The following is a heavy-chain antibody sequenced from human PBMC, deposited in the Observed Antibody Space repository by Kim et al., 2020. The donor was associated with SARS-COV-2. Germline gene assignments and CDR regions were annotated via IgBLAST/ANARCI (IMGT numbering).Heavy chain of an antibody. V-gene: IGHV3-23*01. CDR3: AKASSYYGSGSSYYFDY. D-gene: IGHD3-10*01. Sequence: VKGRFTISRDNSKNTLYLQMNSRRAEDTAVYYCAKASSYYGSGSSYYFDYWGQGTLVTVSS. J-gene: IGHJ4*02.